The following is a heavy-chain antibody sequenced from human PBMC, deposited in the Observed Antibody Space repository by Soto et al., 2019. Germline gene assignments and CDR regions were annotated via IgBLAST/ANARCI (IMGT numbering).Heavy chain of an antibody. CDR1: GGTFSSYA. CDR2: IIPIFGTA. Sequence: QVQLVQSGAEVKKPGSSVKVSCKASGGTFSSYAISWVRQAPGQGLEWMGGIIPIFGTANYAQKFQGRVTITADESTSTAYMELRSLRSEDTAVYYCARGSAAAGKGYYYYGMDVWGQGTTVTVSS. V-gene: IGHV1-69*01. CDR3: ARGSAAAGKGYYYYGMDV. D-gene: IGHD6-13*01. J-gene: IGHJ6*02.